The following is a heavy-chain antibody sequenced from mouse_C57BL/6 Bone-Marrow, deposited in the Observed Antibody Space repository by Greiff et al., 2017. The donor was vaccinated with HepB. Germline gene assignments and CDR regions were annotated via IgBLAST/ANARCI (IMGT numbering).Heavy chain of an antibody. CDR1: GYTFTSYW. CDR3: AGGYYGSSYLFAY. Sequence: QVQLQQPGAELVRPGSSVKLSCKASGYTFTSYWMHWVKQRPIQGLEWIGNIDPSDSETHYNQKFKDKATLTVDKSSSTPYMQLSSLTSEDSAVYYCAGGYYGSSYLFAYWGQGTLVTVSA. D-gene: IGHD1-1*01. V-gene: IGHV1-52*01. J-gene: IGHJ3*01. CDR2: IDPSDSET.